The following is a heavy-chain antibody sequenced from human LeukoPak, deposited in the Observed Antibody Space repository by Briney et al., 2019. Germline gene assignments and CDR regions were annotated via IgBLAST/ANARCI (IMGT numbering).Heavy chain of an antibody. CDR3: ARHLSLILRLSDYYYYMDV. V-gene: IGHV5-51*01. CDR1: GYSFTSYW. Sequence: GESLKISCKGSGYSFTSYWIGWVRQMPGKGLEWMGIIYPGDSDTRYSPSFQGQVTISADKSISTAYLQWSSLKASDTAMYYCARHLSLILRLSDYYYYMDVWGKGTTVTVSS. CDR2: IYPGDSDT. D-gene: IGHD3-3*01. J-gene: IGHJ6*03.